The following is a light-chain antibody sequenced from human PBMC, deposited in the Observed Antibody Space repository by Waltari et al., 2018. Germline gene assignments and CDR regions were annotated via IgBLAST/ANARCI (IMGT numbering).Light chain of an antibody. V-gene: IGKV3-11*01. Sequence: ELVLTQSPATLSLSPGDTATLSCRASQSVGSYLAWYQQQPGQPPRLLIYDASNRATGVPARFRGSGSGTEFTLTISSLEAEDFAVYYCQQRSNWTPHTFGQGARLEIK. J-gene: IGKJ2*01. CDR3: QQRSNWTPHT. CDR1: QSVGSY. CDR2: DAS.